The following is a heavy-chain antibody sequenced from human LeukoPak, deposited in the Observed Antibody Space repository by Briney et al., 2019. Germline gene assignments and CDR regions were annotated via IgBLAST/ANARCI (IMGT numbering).Heavy chain of an antibody. CDR1: GFTFSDYA. J-gene: IGHJ4*02. CDR3: AKSQTKDAYFDY. CDR2: ISGSGRST. Sequence: GGSLRLSCAASGFTFSDYAMTWVRQAPGKGLEWVSDISGSGRSTLYANSVKGRFSISRDNSNNTLYLQMNSLRAEDTAVYYCAKSQTKDAYFDYWGQGTLVTVSS. V-gene: IGHV3-23*01.